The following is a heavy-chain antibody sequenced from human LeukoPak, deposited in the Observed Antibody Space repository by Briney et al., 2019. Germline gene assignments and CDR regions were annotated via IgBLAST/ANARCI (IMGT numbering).Heavy chain of an antibody. D-gene: IGHD3-22*01. V-gene: IGHV3-23*01. CDR1: GFTFSSYA. J-gene: IGHJ4*02. Sequence: PGGSLRLSCAACGFTFSSYAMSWVRQAPGKGLEWFSAISGSGGSTYYADSVKGRFTISRDNSKNTLYLQMNSLRAEDTAVYYCAKLTYYYESSGPFDYWGQGTLVTVSS. CDR3: AKLTYYYESSGPFDY. CDR2: ISGSGGST.